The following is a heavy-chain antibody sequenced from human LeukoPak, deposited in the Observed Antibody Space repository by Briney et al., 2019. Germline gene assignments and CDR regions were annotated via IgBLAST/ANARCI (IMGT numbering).Heavy chain of an antibody. CDR2: MDPSGSQK. D-gene: IGHD2-8*01. CDR1: GFTFNWSW. V-gene: IGHV3-7*01. Sequence: GGSLRLSCAASGFTFNWSWMNWVRQAPGKGLERVANMDPSGSQKRYVDSVKGRFIISRDNTGTSLYLEMNGLRTEDTAIYYCAIWASDNGWGQGTLVTVSS. CDR3: AIWASDNG. J-gene: IGHJ4*02.